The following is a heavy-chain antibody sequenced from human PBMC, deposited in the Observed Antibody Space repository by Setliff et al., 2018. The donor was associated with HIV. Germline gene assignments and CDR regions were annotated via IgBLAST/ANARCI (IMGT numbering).Heavy chain of an antibody. CDR3: AKLLPAADMAREIDS. Sequence: PSETLSLTCTVSGNSISRRIYCWGWIRQPPGKGLEWIGNFYYSGSAHYNPSLKSRVTISVDTSKNQLSLKLISVSAADTAVYYCAKLLPAADMAREIDSWGQGTLVTVSS. J-gene: IGHJ4*02. V-gene: IGHV4-39*01. CDR1: GNSISRRIYC. CDR2: FYYSGSA. D-gene: IGHD2-2*01.